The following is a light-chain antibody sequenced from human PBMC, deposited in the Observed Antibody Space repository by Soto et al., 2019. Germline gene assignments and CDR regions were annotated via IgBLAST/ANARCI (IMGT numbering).Light chain of an antibody. CDR1: SSDVGGYNF. J-gene: IGLJ2*01. V-gene: IGLV2-14*01. CDR2: EVS. CDR3: SSYTSDSTLV. Sequence: QSALTQPAPVSGSPGQSITISCTGTSSDVGGYNFVSWYQQHPGKAPKLMIYEVSARPSGVSDRFSGSKSGDTASLTISGLQAEDEADYYCSSYTSDSTLVFGGGTKLTVL.